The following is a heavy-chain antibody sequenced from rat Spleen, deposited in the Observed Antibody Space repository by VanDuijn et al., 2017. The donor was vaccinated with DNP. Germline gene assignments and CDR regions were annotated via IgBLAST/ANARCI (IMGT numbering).Heavy chain of an antibody. CDR1: VFNFNDYW. CDR2: ISYDGSRT. D-gene: IGHD1-12*03. V-gene: IGHV5-20*01. Sequence: EVKLVESGGGLVQPGRSLKLSCAASVFNFNDYWMGWVRQAPKKGLEWVATISYDGSRTYYGDSVKGRFTISRDNAKSSLYLQMDSLRSEDTATYYCTTWGWLLGLDAWGQGTSVTVSS. J-gene: IGHJ4*01. CDR3: TTWGWLLGLDA.